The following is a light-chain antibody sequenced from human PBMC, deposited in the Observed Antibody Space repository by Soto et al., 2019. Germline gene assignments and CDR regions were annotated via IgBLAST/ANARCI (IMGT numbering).Light chain of an antibody. CDR2: GAS. J-gene: IGKJ4*01. V-gene: IGKV3-20*01. Sequence: EIVLTRSPGTLSLSPGERATLSCRASQSVSSNYLAWYQQKPGQAPRLLIYGASIRAPGIPDRFSGSGSGTDFTLTIRRLEPEDFAVYYCQQYGNSLLTFGGGTKVEIK. CDR3: QQYGNSLLT. CDR1: QSVSSNY.